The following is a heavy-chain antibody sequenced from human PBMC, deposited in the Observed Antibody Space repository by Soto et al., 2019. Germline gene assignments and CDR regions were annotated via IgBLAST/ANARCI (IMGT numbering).Heavy chain of an antibody. CDR1: GFTFSNHA. D-gene: IGHD7-27*01. CDR2: ISDDGSNK. V-gene: IGHV3-30-3*01. Sequence: GGSLGLSCAALGFTFSNHAMHWVRQAPGKGLEWVAVISDDGSNKYYADSVKGRFTISRDYAKNSLFLQMDSLRDEDTAVYYCARDQSWASDYWGQGTLVTVSS. J-gene: IGHJ4*02. CDR3: ARDQSWASDY.